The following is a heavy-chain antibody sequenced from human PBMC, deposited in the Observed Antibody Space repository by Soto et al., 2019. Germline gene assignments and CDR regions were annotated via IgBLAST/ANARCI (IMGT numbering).Heavy chain of an antibody. V-gene: IGHV1-69*13. J-gene: IGHJ5*02. D-gene: IGHD5-12*01. CDR3: ARDLSEMATMPWFDP. CDR1: GGTFSSYA. CDR2: IIPIFGTA. Sequence: SVKVSCKXSGGTFSSYAISWVRQAPGQGLEWMGGIIPIFGTANYAQKFQGRVTITADESTSTAYMELSSLRSEDTAVYYCARDLSEMATMPWFDPWGQGTLVTVSS.